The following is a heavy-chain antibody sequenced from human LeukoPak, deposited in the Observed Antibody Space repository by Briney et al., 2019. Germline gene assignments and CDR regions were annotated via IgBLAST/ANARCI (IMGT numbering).Heavy chain of an antibody. CDR3: ATVRTEDRFDY. Sequence: GGSLTPSCAASGLSFSNAWMGWVRQAPGKGLEWVGRIKSKTDEETRDYAAPVKGRFAISRDDSENTLFLRMKSLKAEDTAVYYCATVRTEDRFDYWGQGTLVTVSS. CDR1: GLSFSNAW. CDR2: IKSKTDEETR. V-gene: IGHV3-15*01. J-gene: IGHJ4*02.